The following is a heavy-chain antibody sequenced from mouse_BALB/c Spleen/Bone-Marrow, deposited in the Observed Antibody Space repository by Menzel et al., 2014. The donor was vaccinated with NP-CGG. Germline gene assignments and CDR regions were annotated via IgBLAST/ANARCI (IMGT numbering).Heavy chain of an antibody. Sequence: DVKLQESGGGLVKPGGSLKLSCAASGFTFXSYAMSWIRQTPEKRLEWVATISSGGSYTYYPDSVKGRFTISRDNAKNTLYLQMSSLRSEDTAMYYCARHGITRLLDYWGQGTTLTVSS. D-gene: IGHD2-4*01. CDR2: ISSGGSYT. CDR1: GFTFXSYA. CDR3: ARHGITRLLDY. V-gene: IGHV5-9-3*01. J-gene: IGHJ2*01.